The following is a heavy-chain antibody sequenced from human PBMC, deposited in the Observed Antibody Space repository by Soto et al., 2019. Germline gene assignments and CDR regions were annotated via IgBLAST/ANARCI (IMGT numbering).Heavy chain of an antibody. Sequence: GGSLRLSCAASGFTFSTYWMSWVRQAPGKGLEWVANINQDGSEKNYVDSVKGRFTISRDNAKNSLHMQMNSLRAEDTAVYYCARGGSTAMGRHYYYYGMDVWGQGTTVTVSS. CDR2: INQDGSEK. D-gene: IGHD5-18*01. J-gene: IGHJ6*02. CDR1: GFTFSTYW. V-gene: IGHV3-7*03. CDR3: ARGGSTAMGRHYYYYGMDV.